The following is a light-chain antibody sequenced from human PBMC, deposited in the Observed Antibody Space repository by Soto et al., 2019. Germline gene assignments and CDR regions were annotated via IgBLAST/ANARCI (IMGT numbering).Light chain of an antibody. CDR2: DAS. CDR1: QSISSR. V-gene: IGKV1-5*01. J-gene: IGKJ1*01. Sequence: DIQMTQSPSTLSASVGDRVTITCRASQSISSRLAWYQQKPGKAPNLLIYDASSLEGGVPSRFSGSGSETELTLTISSLQPDDFATYYCQQYNSYWTFGQGTKVDIK. CDR3: QQYNSYWT.